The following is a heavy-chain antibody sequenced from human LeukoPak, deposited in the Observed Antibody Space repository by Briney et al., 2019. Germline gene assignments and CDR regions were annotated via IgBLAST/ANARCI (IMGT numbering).Heavy chain of an antibody. CDR1: GGTFSSYT. Sequence: GASVKVSCKASGGTFSSYTISWVRQPPGQGLEWMGRIIPILGIANYAQKFQGRVTITADKSTSTAYMELSSLRSEDTAVYYCARDSLAGVAAPFDYWGQGTLVTVSS. V-gene: IGHV1-69*04. J-gene: IGHJ4*02. CDR3: ARDSLAGVAAPFDY. CDR2: IIPILGIA. D-gene: IGHD6-13*01.